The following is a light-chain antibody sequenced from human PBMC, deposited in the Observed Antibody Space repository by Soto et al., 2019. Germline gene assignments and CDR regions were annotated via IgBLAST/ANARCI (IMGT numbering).Light chain of an antibody. CDR1: QDISNY. V-gene: IGKV1-33*01. Sequence: DIQMTQSPSSLSASVGDRVTITCQASQDISNYLNWYQQKPGKAPKLLIYDASNLETGVPSRFSGSGSGTDFTFTISSLQPEDFATYFCQQSYTTPITFGQGTRL. CDR2: DAS. CDR3: QQSYTTPIT. J-gene: IGKJ5*01.